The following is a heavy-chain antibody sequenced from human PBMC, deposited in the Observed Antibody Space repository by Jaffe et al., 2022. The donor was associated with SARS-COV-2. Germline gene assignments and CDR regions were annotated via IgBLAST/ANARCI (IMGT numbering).Heavy chain of an antibody. CDR1: GGTFSSYA. J-gene: IGHJ6*03. CDR3: ARSLWFGELLSLYYYYMDV. V-gene: IGHV1-69*01. Sequence: QVQLVQSGAEVKKPGSSVKVSCKASGGTFSSYAISWVRQAPGQGLEWMGGIIPIFGTANYAQKFQGRVTITADESTSTAYMELSSLRSEDTAVYYCARSLWFGELLSLYYYYMDVWGKGTTVTVSS. D-gene: IGHD3-10*01. CDR2: IIPIFGTA.